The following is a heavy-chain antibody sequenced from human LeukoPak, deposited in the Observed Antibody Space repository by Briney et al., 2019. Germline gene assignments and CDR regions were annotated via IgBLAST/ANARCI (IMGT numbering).Heavy chain of an antibody. CDR3: AKRPSDYGDYVSYFDY. Sequence: GGSLRLSCAASGFSFISYGMHWVRQAPGKGPEWVGVISDDGRSKDYADSVKGRFTISRDNSKDTLYLQMNSLRDEDTAVYYCAKRPSDYGDYVSYFDYWGQGTLVTVSS. CDR1: GFSFISYG. D-gene: IGHD4-17*01. V-gene: IGHV3-30*18. CDR2: ISDDGRSK. J-gene: IGHJ4*02.